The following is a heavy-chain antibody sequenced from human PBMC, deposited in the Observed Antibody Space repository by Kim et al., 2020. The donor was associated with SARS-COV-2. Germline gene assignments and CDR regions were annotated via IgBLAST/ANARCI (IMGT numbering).Heavy chain of an antibody. Sequence: GGSLRLSCAASGFTFTNSPMHWVRKAPGKGLEWVAVVSLDGNNQYYADSARGRFTISRDNSKNMLNLQMNNLTPEDTAVYYCARERGSSGRAGYFDYWG. V-gene: IGHV3-30*04. J-gene: IGHJ4*01. CDR2: VSLDGNNQ. CDR3: ARERGSSGRAGYFDY. D-gene: IGHD6-19*01. CDR1: GFTFTNSP.